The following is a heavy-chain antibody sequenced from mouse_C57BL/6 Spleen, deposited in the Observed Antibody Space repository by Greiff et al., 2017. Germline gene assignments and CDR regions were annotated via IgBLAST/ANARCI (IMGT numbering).Heavy chain of an antibody. D-gene: IGHD2-2*01. CDR1: GFTFSSYA. CDR2: ISSGGDYI. V-gene: IGHV5-9-1*02. J-gene: IGHJ2*01. CDR3: TRDWDGYGDFDY. Sequence: EVKLVESGEGLVKPGGSLKLSCAASGFTFSSYAMSWVRQTPENRLEWVAYISSGGDYIYYADTVKGRFTFSRDKARNTLYLQMSSLKSEDTAMYYCTRDWDGYGDFDYWGQGTTLTVSS.